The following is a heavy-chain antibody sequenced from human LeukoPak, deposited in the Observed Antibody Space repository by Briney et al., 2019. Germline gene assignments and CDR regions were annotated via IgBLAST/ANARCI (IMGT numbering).Heavy chain of an antibody. V-gene: IGHV3-23*01. CDR1: GFTFGNFA. CDR3: ARDQQWLQY. CDR2: ITGSGGNS. D-gene: IGHD6-19*01. J-gene: IGHJ4*02. Sequence: GGSLRLSCEASGFTFGNFAMNWVRQVSGKGLEWVSGITGSGGNSYYANSVKGRFTISRDNSKNTLYLQMNSLRAEDTAVYYCARDQQWLQYWGQGTLVTVSS.